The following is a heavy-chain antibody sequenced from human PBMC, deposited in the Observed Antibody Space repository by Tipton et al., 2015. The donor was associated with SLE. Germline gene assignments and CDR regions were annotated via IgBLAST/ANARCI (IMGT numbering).Heavy chain of an antibody. CDR1: GGSISSGSYY. V-gene: IGHV4-61*09. CDR3: ASTNRIAAADHYFDY. D-gene: IGHD6-13*01. Sequence: TLSLTCTVSGGSISSGSYYWSWIRQPAGKGLEWIGHIYTSGSTNYNPPLKSRVTISVDTSKNQFSLKLSSVTAADTAVYYCASTNRIAAADHYFDYWGQGTLVTVSS. CDR2: IYTSGST. J-gene: IGHJ4*02.